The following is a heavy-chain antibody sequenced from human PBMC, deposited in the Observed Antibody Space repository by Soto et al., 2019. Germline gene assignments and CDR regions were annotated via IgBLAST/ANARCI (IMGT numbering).Heavy chain of an antibody. CDR1: GFSLSNSGVG. CDR2: IYWDDDE. V-gene: IGHV2-5*02. CDR3: THKGGRGAGMDV. D-gene: IGHD2-15*01. Sequence: QITVKESGPTLVKPTQTLTLTCTFSGFSLSNSGVGVAWIRQPPGKALEWLALIYWDDDERYRPSLRSRLTIXKXXSTNRVVLTMTNVDPVDTATYFCTHKGGRGAGMDVWGQGTTVTVSS. J-gene: IGHJ6*02.